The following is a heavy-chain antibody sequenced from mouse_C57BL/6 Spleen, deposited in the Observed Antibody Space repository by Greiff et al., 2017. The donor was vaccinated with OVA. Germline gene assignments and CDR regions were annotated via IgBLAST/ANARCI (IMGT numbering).Heavy chain of an antibody. CDR3: TRDSLSLLRGAMDY. CDR1: GFTFSSYA. CDR2: ISSGGDYI. D-gene: IGHD1-2*01. V-gene: IGHV5-9-1*02. Sequence: EVQLVESGEGLVKPGGSLKLSCAASGFTFSSYAMSWVRQTPEKRLEWVAYISSGGDYIYYADTVKGRFTISRDNARNTLYLQMSSLKSEDTAMYYCTRDSLSLLRGAMDYWGQGTSVTVSS. J-gene: IGHJ4*01.